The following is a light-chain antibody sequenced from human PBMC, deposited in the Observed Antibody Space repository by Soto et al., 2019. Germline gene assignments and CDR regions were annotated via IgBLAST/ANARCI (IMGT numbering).Light chain of an antibody. CDR3: SSYAGSNNVV. Sequence: QFVLTQPPSASGSPGQSVTISCTGTSSDVGGYNYVSWYQQHPGKAPKLMIYEVSKRPSGVPDRFSGSKSGNTASLTVSGLQAEDEADYYCSSYAGSNNVVFGGGTKLPVL. V-gene: IGLV2-8*01. CDR2: EVS. CDR1: SSDVGGYNY. J-gene: IGLJ2*01.